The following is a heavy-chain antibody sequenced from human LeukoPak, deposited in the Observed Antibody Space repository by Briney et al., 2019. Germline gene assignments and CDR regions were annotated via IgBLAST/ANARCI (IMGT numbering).Heavy chain of an antibody. CDR1: GFTFSLYN. CDR3: AREGASNGYHYGMDV. Sequence: QPGGSLRLPCAGSGFTFSLYNMHWVRQAPGKGLEWVALISFGGSPKYYADSVKGRFTISRDNSKNTLFLQMSSLKAEDTAVYYCAREGASNGYHYGMDVWGQGTTVSVS. V-gene: IGHV3-30*04. D-gene: IGHD5-12*01. J-gene: IGHJ6*02. CDR2: ISFGGSPK.